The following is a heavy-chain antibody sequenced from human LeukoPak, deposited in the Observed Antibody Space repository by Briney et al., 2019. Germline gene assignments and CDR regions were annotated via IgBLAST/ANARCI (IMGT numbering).Heavy chain of an antibody. D-gene: IGHD6-19*01. CDR3: ARLGSSGWYSIPPYYYYYMDV. V-gene: IGHV4-38-2*01. CDR1: GYSISSGYY. Sequence: PSETLSLTCAVSGYSISSGYYWGWIRQPPGKGPEWIGSIYHSWSTYYNPSLKSRVTISVDTSKNQFSLKLSSVTAADTAVYYCARLGSSGWYSIPPYYYYYMDVWGKGTTVTVSS. CDR2: IYHSWST. J-gene: IGHJ6*03.